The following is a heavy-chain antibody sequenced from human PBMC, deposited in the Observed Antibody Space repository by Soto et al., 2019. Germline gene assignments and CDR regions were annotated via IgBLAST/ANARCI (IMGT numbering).Heavy chain of an antibody. V-gene: IGHV3-15*07. CDR2: IKSKTDGGAT. J-gene: IGHJ3*02. CDR1: GFSFSDAW. CDR3: TTGVQTGEGAFDI. Sequence: EVQLVESGGGLVKPGGSLRLSCAASGFSFSDAWLNWVRQVPGKGLEWVGRIKSKTDGGATDYAAPVHGRFTISRDDSKDTLYLQLNSLKPEDIAVYYCTTGVQTGEGAFDIWGQGTMVSVSS. D-gene: IGHD7-27*01.